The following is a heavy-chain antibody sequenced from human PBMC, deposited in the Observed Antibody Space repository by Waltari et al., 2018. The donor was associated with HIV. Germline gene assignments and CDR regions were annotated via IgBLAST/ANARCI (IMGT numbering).Heavy chain of an antibody. Sequence: QVQLVESGGGVVQPGRSLRLPCADSGFTFSSYGMHWVRQAPGKGLEWVAVISYDGSNKYYADSVKGRFTISRDNSKNTLYLQMNSLRAEDTAVYYCAKDYSGSYSAYFQHWGQGTLVTVSS. CDR3: AKDYSGSYSAYFQH. CDR2: ISYDGSNK. V-gene: IGHV3-30*18. D-gene: IGHD1-26*01. CDR1: GFTFSSYG. J-gene: IGHJ1*01.